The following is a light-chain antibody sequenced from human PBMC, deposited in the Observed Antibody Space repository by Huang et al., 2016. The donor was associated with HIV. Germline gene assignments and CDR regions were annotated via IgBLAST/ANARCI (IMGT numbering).Light chain of an antibody. Sequence: DIQMTQSPSSLSASVGDRVTITCRASQSIGNYLNWYQQRPWKAPRLLVYTASSLQSGVPSRFSGSRSGTEFTLTISSLQPEDFATYYCQQSYTSPPYIFGPGTKLEIK. J-gene: IGKJ2*01. CDR2: TAS. V-gene: IGKV1-39*01. CDR3: QQSYTSPPYI. CDR1: QSIGNY.